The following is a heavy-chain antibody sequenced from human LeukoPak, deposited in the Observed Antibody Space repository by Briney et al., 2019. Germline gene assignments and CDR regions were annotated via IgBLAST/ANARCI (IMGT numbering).Heavy chain of an antibody. D-gene: IGHD3-22*01. CDR2: INHSGST. CDR1: GGSFSGYY. V-gene: IGHV4-34*01. Sequence: SETLSLTCAVYGGSFSGYYWSWIRQPPGKGLEWIGEINHSGSTNYNPSLKSRVTISVDTSKNQFSLKLSSVTAADTAVYYCASLTYDSSGKDYWGQGTLVTVSS. CDR3: ASLTYDSSGKDY. J-gene: IGHJ4*02.